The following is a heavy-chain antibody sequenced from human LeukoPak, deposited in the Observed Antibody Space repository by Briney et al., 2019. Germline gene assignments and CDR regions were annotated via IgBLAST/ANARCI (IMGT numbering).Heavy chain of an antibody. D-gene: IGHD6-6*01. Sequence: SQTLSLTCTVSGGSISSGDYYWSWIRQPPGKGLEWIGYIYYSGSTYYNPSLKSRVTISVDTSKNQFSLKLSSVTAADTAVYYCARVVVAGTPQYSSSSVVDYWGQGTLVTVSS. J-gene: IGHJ4*02. CDR2: IYYSGST. V-gene: IGHV4-30-4*08. CDR1: GGSISSGDYY. CDR3: ARVVVAGTPQYSSSSVVDY.